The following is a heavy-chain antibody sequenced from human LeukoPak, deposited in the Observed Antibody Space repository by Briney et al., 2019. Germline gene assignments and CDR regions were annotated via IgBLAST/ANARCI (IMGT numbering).Heavy chain of an antibody. CDR3: VREYCSGGSCYGTVDY. CDR1: GYTFTGYY. D-gene: IGHD2-15*01. Sequence: ASVKVSCKASGYTFTGYYMHWVRQAPGQGLAWMGWINPNSGGTNYAQKFQGRVTITRDTSISTAYVELNRQRSDDTAGYYCVREYCSGGSCYGTVDYWGQGTLVTVSS. CDR2: INPNSGGT. V-gene: IGHV1-2*02. J-gene: IGHJ4*02.